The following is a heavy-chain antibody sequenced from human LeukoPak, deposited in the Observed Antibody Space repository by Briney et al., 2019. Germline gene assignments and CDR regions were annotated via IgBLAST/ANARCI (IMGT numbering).Heavy chain of an antibody. CDR3: ARWAVAGRGFDY. CDR2: IYYSGTT. D-gene: IGHD6-19*01. J-gene: IGHJ4*02. CDR1: SGSISSADYY. Sequence: PSETLSLTCTVSSGSISSADYYWNWVRQHPGKGLEWIGYIYYSGTTFYNPSLKSRISISLDTSKNQFSLRLSSVTAADTAMYYCARWAVAGRGFDYWGQGTLITVSS. V-gene: IGHV4-31*03.